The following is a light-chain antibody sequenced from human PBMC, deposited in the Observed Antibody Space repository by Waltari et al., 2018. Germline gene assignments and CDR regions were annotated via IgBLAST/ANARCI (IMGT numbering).Light chain of an antibody. CDR1: SSNIGAGYD. CDR2: GNN. CDR3: QSYDSSLSAVI. J-gene: IGLJ2*01. Sequence: SVLTQPPSVSGAPGQRITISCTGTSSNIGAGYDVHWYLQLPGTAPKLLILGNNNRPSGVPDRFSASKSDTSASLAITGLQAEDEADYYCQSYDSSLSAVIFGGGTKLTVL. V-gene: IGLV1-40*01.